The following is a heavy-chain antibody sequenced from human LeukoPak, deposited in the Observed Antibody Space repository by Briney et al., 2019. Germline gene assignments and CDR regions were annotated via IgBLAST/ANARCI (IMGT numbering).Heavy chain of an antibody. D-gene: IGHD6-6*01. Sequence: SETLSLTCAVYGGSFSGYYWSWIRQPPGKGLEWIGEINHSGSTNYNPSLKSRVTISVDTSKNQFSLKLSSVTAADTAVYYCARFGPIAARRPYYYYYMDVWGKGTTVTVSS. CDR1: GGSFSGYY. CDR2: INHSGST. J-gene: IGHJ6*03. CDR3: ARFGPIAARRPYYYYYMDV. V-gene: IGHV4-34*01.